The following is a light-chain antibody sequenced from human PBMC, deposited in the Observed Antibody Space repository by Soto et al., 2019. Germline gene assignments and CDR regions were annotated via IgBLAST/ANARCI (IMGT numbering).Light chain of an antibody. J-gene: IGKJ4*01. CDR1: QSVNSN. CDR3: QQFNNWPLT. V-gene: IGKV3-15*01. Sequence: EVLMTQSPATLSVSQGERATLSCRASQSVNSNLAWYQQKPGQAPRLLIYSASTRATGIPARFSGSGSGSEFTLTISSLQSEDFAVYYCQQFNNWPLTFGGGTKVDIK. CDR2: SAS.